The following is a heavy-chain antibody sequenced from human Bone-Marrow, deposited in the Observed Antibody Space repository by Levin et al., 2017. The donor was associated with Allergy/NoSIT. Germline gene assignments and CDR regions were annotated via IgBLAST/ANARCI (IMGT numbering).Heavy chain of an antibody. Sequence: GESLKISCAASGFSLSNSWMNWVRQAPGKGLEWIGRITSKPDGAATDYAAPLKGRFTISRDDSTNTLYLQLNSLKVEDTAIYYCTTQFQWWGQGTLVTVSS. V-gene: IGHV3-15*01. CDR3: TTQFQW. J-gene: IGHJ4*02. CDR2: ITSKPDGAAT. D-gene: IGHD6-19*01. CDR1: GFSLSNSW.